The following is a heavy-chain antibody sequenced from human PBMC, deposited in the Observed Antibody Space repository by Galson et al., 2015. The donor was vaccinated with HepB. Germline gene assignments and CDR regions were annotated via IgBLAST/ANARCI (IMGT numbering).Heavy chain of an antibody. CDR1: GFRFSDYT. CDR2: ISGGSSNI. V-gene: IGHV3-21*01. J-gene: IGHJ6*02. CDR3: ARFCRTRCHYYEEKPDV. Sequence: SLRLSCAASGFRFSDYTMNWVRQAPGKGLEWVSAISGGSSNIYYADSVKGRLTTSRDNAKNSLFLQMNSLRAEDTAVYYCARFCRTRCHYYEEKPDVWGQGTTVTVSS. D-gene: IGHD3-16*01.